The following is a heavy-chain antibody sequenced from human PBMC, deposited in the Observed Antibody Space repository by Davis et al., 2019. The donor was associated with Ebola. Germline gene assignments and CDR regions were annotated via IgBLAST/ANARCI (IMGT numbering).Heavy chain of an antibody. J-gene: IGHJ1*01. CDR3: AKDRTRYSYGPSGSDD. CDR1: GFTFSGYA. Sequence: PGGSLRLSCAASGFTFSGYAMHWVRQAPGKGLEWVAGITYDGSNKYYADSVKGRSTTPRDNSKNTLYVQLNSLRADDTALYYCAKDRTRYSYGPSGSDDWGQGTLVTVSS. V-gene: IGHV3-30*18. CDR2: ITYDGSNK. D-gene: IGHD5-18*01.